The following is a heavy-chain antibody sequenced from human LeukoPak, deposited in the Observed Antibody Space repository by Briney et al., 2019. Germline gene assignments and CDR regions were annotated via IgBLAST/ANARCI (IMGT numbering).Heavy chain of an antibody. CDR2: FYTSGGT. CDR1: GGSVNSYY. V-gene: IGHV4-4*07. CDR3: ARDSRDPSLWFGELLSPLDC. J-gene: IGHJ4*02. D-gene: IGHD3-10*01. Sequence: PSETLSLTCSVSGGSVNSYYWSWIRQPAGKGLEWIERFYTSGGTDYNPSLKSRLTMSVDTSKNQFSLNLSSVTAADTAVYYCARDSRDPSLWFGELLSPLDCWGQGTLVTVSS.